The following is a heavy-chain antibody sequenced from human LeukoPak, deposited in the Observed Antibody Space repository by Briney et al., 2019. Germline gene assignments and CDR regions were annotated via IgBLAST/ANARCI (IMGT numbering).Heavy chain of an antibody. J-gene: IGHJ4*02. Sequence: SETLSLTCTVSGGSISSYYWSWIRQPPGKGLEWIGYIYYSESTNYNPSLKSRVTISVDTSKNQFSLKLSSVTAADTAVYYCARGGAPGKSFDYWGQGTLVTVSS. CDR1: GGSISSYY. CDR2: IYYSEST. CDR3: ARGGAPGKSFDY. D-gene: IGHD1-26*01. V-gene: IGHV4-59*01.